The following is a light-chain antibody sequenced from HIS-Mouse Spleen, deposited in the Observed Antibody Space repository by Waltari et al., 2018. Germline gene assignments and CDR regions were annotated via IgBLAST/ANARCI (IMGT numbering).Light chain of an antibody. CDR1: ALPKKY. J-gene: IGLJ2*01. V-gene: IGLV3-10*01. CDR2: EDS. CDR3: YSTDSSGNHRV. Sequence: SYELTQPPSVSVSPGQTARITCSGDALPKKYAYWYQQKSGQAPVLVIYEDSKRPSGSPERCSGSSSGTMATLTISGAQVEDEADYYCYSTDSSGNHRVFGGRTKLTVL.